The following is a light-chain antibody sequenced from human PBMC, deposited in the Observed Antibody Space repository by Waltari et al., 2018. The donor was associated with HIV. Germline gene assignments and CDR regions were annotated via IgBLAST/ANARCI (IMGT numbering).Light chain of an antibody. CDR2: EVS. J-gene: IGLJ2*01. V-gene: IGLV2-8*01. CDR1: SRDLGAYAS. CDR3: SSYGDNIRVL. Sequence: QSALTQPPSASGSLGQSVTISCTVSSRDLGAYASVSWFQQHPTNAPKLLLYEVSKRPSGVPDRFSGSRSGETAFLSVSGLQPDDTAAYFCSSYGDNIRVLFGGGTNLTVL.